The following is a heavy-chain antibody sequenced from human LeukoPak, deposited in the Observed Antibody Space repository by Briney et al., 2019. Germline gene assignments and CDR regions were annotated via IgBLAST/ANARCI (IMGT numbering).Heavy chain of an antibody. CDR1: GFTFSSYD. Sequence: GGSLRLSCAASGFTFSSYDMPWVRQATGKGLEWVSAIGTAGDTYYPGPVKGRFTISRENAKNSLYLQMNSLRAGDTAVYYCARDNRRYDSSGYYYGDGAFDIWGQGTMVTVSS. CDR3: ARDNRRYDSSGYYYGDGAFDI. CDR2: IGTAGDT. J-gene: IGHJ3*02. D-gene: IGHD3-22*01. V-gene: IGHV3-13*01.